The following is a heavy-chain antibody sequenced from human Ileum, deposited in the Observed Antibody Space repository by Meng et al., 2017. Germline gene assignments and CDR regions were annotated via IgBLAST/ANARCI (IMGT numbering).Heavy chain of an antibody. CDR1: DGSLGGYY. J-gene: IGHJ4*02. CDR3: ATGVDWAKSGNI. Sequence: QVQLRQGGAGLLKPSETLSLTCAVYDGSLGGYYLSWIRQPPRKGLEWVGEIHPGGSTSYNPSLQSRVTIAVDTSKNQFSVTLSSVSAADTAVYYCATGVDWAKSGNIWGQGTLVTVFS. CDR2: IHPGGST. V-gene: IGHV4-34*01. D-gene: IGHD3-9*01.